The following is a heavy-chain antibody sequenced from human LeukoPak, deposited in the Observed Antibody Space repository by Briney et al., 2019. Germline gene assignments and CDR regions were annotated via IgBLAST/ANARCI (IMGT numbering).Heavy chain of an antibody. CDR3: ARLSVVITNAFDI. D-gene: IGHD3-22*01. J-gene: IGHJ3*02. Sequence: GGSLRLSCAASGFTFSSYAMHWVRQAPGKGLEWVAVISYDGSNKYYADSVKGRFTISRDNSKNTLYLQMNSLRAEDTAVYYCARLSVVITNAFDIWGQGTMVTVSS. V-gene: IGHV3-30-3*01. CDR1: GFTFSSYA. CDR2: ISYDGSNK.